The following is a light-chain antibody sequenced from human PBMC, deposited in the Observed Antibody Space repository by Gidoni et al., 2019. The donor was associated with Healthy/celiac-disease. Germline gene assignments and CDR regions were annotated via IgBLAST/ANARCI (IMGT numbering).Light chain of an antibody. CDR2: EDS. CDR3: CSYASSSTVV. V-gene: IGLV2-23*01. Sequence: QSALTPPASVSGFPGQSITISCTGTSSDVGSYNPVSWYQQHPGKAPKFLIYEDSKRPSGVSNRFSASKSGTTASLTISGLQAEDQADYYCCSYASSSTVVFGGGTKVTVL. J-gene: IGLJ2*01. CDR1: SSDVGSYNP.